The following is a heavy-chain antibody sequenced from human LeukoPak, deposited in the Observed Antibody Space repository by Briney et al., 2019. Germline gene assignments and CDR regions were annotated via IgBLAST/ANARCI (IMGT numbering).Heavy chain of an antibody. D-gene: IGHD4-11*01. CDR3: ARDLHYSNYVNFDY. CDR2: ISSDGSRK. Sequence: GGSLRLSCAPSGFTFSRHGMHWVRQAPGKGLEWVAIISSDGSRKYYAHSVEGRFTISRDNSKNALYLQMDSLRSEDTAVYYCARDLHYSNYVNFDYWGQGTLVTVSS. CDR1: GFTFSRHG. V-gene: IGHV3-30*03. J-gene: IGHJ4*02.